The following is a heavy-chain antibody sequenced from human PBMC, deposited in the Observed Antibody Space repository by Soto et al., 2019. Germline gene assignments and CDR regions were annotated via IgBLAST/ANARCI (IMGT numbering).Heavy chain of an antibody. CDR2: IYYSGIT. Sequence: TLCLTCGVSGGSISSGGYSWSWIRQPPGKGLEWIGYIYYSGITYYNPYLKSRVTISLDASKNKFCLKVRTVTAAGTAVYYCARTESGTFDPWGQGTLVTVSS. CDR1: GGSISSGGYS. D-gene: IGHD1-7*01. V-gene: IGHV4-30-4*07. CDR3: ARTESGTFDP. J-gene: IGHJ5*02.